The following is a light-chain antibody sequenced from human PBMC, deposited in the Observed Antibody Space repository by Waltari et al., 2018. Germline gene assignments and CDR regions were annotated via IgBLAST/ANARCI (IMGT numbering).Light chain of an antibody. V-gene: IGKV3D-15*01. Sequence: EVILTQSPATLSVSPGESDTLSCRASLSVGGNLAWYQQKPGQAPRLLIYGASTRATGIPARFSGSGSETDFTLTISGLESEDFALYFCHQYNNWNSFGQGTKLEIK. J-gene: IGKJ2*03. CDR2: GAS. CDR1: LSVGGN. CDR3: HQYNNWNS.